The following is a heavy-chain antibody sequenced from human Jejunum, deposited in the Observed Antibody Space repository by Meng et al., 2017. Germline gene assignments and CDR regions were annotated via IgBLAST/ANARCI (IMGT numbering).Heavy chain of an antibody. CDR3: ATDVYGDGLAYLDY. CDR2: ISDGGST. V-gene: IGHV4-4*02. D-gene: IGHD4-17*01. J-gene: IGHJ4*02. Sequence: VQLQESGPALVKPSGTLSLPCAVSGGSISNNNYWSWVRQPPGKGLEWIGEISDGGSTSYNPSLSSRVTISADTSKNQFSLELSSVTAADTAVYYCATDVYGDGLAYLDYWGQGSLVTVSS. CDR1: GGSISNNNY.